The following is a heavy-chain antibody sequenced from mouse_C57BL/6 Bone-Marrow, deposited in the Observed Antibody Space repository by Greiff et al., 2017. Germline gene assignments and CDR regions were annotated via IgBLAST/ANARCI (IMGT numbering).Heavy chain of an antibody. Sequence: QVHVKQSGPELVRPGSSVKLSCQASGYTFTSYWMDLVKQRPGPGLEWIGNIYTSDSETHYNQKFKDKATLTVDKSSNTDYMHISGLTSDVSAVYYCARRAIVTPYYFDYWGQGTTLTVSS. J-gene: IGHJ2*01. CDR3: ARRAIVTPYYFDY. CDR2: IYTSDSET. CDR1: GYTFTSYW. D-gene: IGHD2-5*01. V-gene: IGHV1-61*01.